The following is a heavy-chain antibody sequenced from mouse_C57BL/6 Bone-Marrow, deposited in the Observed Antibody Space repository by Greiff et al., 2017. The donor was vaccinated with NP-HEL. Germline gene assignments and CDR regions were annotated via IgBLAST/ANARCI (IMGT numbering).Heavy chain of an antibody. CDR3: ALPITTVVEGFAY. CDR2: ILPGSGST. Sequence: QVQLQQSGAELMKPGASVKLSCKATGYTFTGYWIEWVKQRPGHGLEWIGEILPGSGSTNYNEKFKGKATFTADTSSNTAYMQLSSLTTEDSAIYYCALPITTVVEGFAYWGQGTLVTVSA. CDR1: GYTFTGYW. J-gene: IGHJ3*01. V-gene: IGHV1-9*01. D-gene: IGHD1-1*01.